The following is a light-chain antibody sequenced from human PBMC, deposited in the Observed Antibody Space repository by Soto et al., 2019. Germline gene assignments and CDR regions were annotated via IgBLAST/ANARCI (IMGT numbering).Light chain of an antibody. Sequence: EIVLTQSPGTLSLSPGERATLSCRASQSVDSSYLAWYQQKPGQAPRLLIHGASSRAAGIPDRFSGSGSGTGFTLTISSLEPEDFAVYYCQQYGSAWMYTFGQGTKLEMK. CDR1: QSVDSSY. CDR2: GAS. CDR3: QQYGSAWMYT. V-gene: IGKV3-20*01. J-gene: IGKJ2*01.